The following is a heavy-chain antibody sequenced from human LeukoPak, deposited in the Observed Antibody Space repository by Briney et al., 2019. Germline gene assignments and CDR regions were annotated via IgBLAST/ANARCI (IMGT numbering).Heavy chain of an antibody. Sequence: SETLSLTCTVSGGSISSSSYYWGWIRQPPGKGLEWTGSIYYSGSTYYNPSLKSRVTISVDTSKNQFSLKLSSVTAADTAVYYCASLVAGFDAFDIWGQGTMLTVSS. D-gene: IGHD6-19*01. V-gene: IGHV4-39*01. J-gene: IGHJ3*02. CDR1: GGSISSSSYY. CDR2: IYYSGST. CDR3: ASLVAGFDAFDI.